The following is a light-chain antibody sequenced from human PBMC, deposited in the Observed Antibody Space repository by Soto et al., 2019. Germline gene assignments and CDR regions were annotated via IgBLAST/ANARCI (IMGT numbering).Light chain of an antibody. CDR3: QLYDNLPIS. CDR2: DAS. Sequence: MSVDPGALSASEGNRVTITFQASQDISHYLNWYQQKPGKAPKLLIYDASNLETGVPSRFSGSGSGTDFTFTISSLEPEDSETYYCQLYDNLPISLAHGTRLEIK. V-gene: IGKV1-33*01. J-gene: IGKJ5*01. CDR1: QDISHY.